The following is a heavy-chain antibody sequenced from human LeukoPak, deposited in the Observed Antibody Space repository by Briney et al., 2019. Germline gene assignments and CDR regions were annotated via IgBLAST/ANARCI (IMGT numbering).Heavy chain of an antibody. D-gene: IGHD3-22*01. J-gene: IGHJ4*02. Sequence: PSETLSLTCTVSGGSISSSSYYWGWIRQPPGKGLEWIGSIYYSGSTYYNPSLKSRVTISVDTSKNQFSLKLSSVTAADTAVYYCASMSRNYDSSGYYSHYFDYWGQGTLVTVSS. CDR1: GGSISSSSYY. V-gene: IGHV4-39*07. CDR3: ASMSRNYDSSGYYSHYFDY. CDR2: IYYSGST.